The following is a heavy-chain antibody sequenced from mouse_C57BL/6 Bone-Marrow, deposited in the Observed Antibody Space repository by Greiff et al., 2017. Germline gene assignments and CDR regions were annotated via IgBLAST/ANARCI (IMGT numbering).Heavy chain of an antibody. V-gene: IGHV3-6*01. J-gene: IGHJ4*01. CDR1: GYSITSGYY. CDR3: ARGPMDY. Sequence: EVKLVESGPGLVKPSQSLSLTCSVTGYSITSGYYWNWIRQFPGNKLEWMGYISYDGSNNYNPYLKNRISITLDTSKNQFFLKLNSVTTEDTATYYCARGPMDYRGQGTSVPVSS. CDR2: ISYDGSN.